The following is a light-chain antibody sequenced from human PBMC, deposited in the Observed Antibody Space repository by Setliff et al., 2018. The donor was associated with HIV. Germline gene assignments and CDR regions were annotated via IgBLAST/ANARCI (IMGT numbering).Light chain of an antibody. CDR1: SSDVGGYNY. V-gene: IGLV2-11*01. Sequence: QSALTQPRSVSVSPGQSVTISCTGTSSDVGGYNYVSWYQQHPGKAPKLMIYDVSKRPSGVPDRFSGSKSGNTASLTISGLQAEDEADYYCCSYAGSLSYVFGTGTKVTVL. J-gene: IGLJ1*01. CDR3: CSYAGSLSYV. CDR2: DVS.